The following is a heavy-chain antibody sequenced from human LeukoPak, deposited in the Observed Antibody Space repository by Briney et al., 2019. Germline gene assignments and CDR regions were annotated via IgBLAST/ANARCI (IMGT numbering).Heavy chain of an antibody. CDR3: ARAKRLPLDY. V-gene: IGHV1-2*02. CDR1: GYTFTVYY. D-gene: IGHD1-1*01. CDR2: IDPNSGGT. Sequence: ASVTVSFTASGYTFTVYYIHWVRQAPGQGLEWMGWIDPNSGGTNCAQKFQGRVTMTRDTSINTAYMELSRLRYDDSAVYYCARAKRLPLDYWGQGALVTVSS. J-gene: IGHJ4*02.